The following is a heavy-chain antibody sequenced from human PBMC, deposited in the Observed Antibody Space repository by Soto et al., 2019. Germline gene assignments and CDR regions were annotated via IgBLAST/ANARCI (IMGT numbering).Heavy chain of an antibody. V-gene: IGHV1-18*01. Sequence: RASVKVSCKASGYTFTSYGISWVRQAPGQGLEWMGWISAYNGNTNYAQKLQGRVTMTTDTSTSTAYMELRSLRSDDTAVYYCARATNYYDSSGYYDYWGQGTLVTSPQ. J-gene: IGHJ4*02. D-gene: IGHD3-22*01. CDR1: GYTFTSYG. CDR3: ARATNYYDSSGYYDY. CDR2: ISAYNGNT.